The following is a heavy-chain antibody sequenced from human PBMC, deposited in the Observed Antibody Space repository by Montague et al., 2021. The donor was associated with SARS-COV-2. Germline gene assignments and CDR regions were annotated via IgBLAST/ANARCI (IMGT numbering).Heavy chain of an antibody. Sequence: ETLSLTCAVYGGSFSDSHWSWLRQPPGKGLEWLGEINQSGSTKYNPSLKSRVTISVDTSKNQFSLKLSSLTAADTAVYYCARGQSGITMIVVAILGVEFYFDNWGQGTLVTVSS. CDR3: ARGQSGITMIVVAILGVEFYFDN. V-gene: IGHV4-34*01. J-gene: IGHJ4*02. D-gene: IGHD3-22*01. CDR1: GGSFSDSH. CDR2: INQSGST.